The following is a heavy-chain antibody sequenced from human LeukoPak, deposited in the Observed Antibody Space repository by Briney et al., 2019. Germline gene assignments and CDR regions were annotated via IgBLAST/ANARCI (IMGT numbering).Heavy chain of an antibody. CDR3: AREEWYYFGY. CDR2: ISYDGSNK. Sequence: PGRSLRLSCVASGFTFNTYAIHWVRQAPGKGLEWVAVISYDGSNKYYEDSVKGRFTISRDNSKNTLYLQMNSLRAEDMAVYYCAREEWYYFGYWGQGTLVTVSS. J-gene: IGHJ4*02. CDR1: GFTFNTYA. V-gene: IGHV3-30-3*01. D-gene: IGHD3-3*01.